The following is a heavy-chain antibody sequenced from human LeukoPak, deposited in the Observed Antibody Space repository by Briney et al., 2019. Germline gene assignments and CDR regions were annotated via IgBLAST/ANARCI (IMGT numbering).Heavy chain of an antibody. J-gene: IGHJ5*02. CDR2: INPNSGGT. Sequence: ASVKVSCKASGYTFTGYYMHWVRQAPGQGLEWMGWINPNSGGTNYAQKFQGRVTMTRDTSISTAYMELSRLRSDDTAVYYCARGKNRGITIFGVVIDGEYNWFDPWGQGTLVTVSS. CDR1: GYTFTGYY. CDR3: ARGKNRGITIFGVVIDGEYNWFDP. D-gene: IGHD3-3*01. V-gene: IGHV1-2*02.